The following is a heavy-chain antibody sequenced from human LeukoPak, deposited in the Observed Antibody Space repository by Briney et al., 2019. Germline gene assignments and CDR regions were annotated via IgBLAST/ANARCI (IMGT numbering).Heavy chain of an antibody. V-gene: IGHV4-34*01. J-gene: IGHJ5*02. D-gene: IGHD2-2*01. CDR1: GGSFSGYY. CDR3: ARDPRWLAPDCTSTSCYENYFDP. CDR2: INHSGST. Sequence: SETLSLTCAVYGGSFSGYYWSWIRQPPGKGLEWIGEINHSGSTNYNPSLKSRVTISVDTSKNQFSLKLSSVTAADTAVYYCARDPRWLAPDCTSTSCYENYFDPWGQGTLVTVSS.